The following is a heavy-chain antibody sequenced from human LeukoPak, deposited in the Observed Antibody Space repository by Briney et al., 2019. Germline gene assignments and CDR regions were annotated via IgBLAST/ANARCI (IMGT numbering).Heavy chain of an antibody. D-gene: IGHD5-24*01. CDR2: INTGGSTT. Sequence: GGSLRLSCAASGFTFSSYWMHWVRHAPGKGLVWVSRINTGGSTTDYADSVKGRFTISRDNAKNTLYLQMNSLRAEDTAVYYCSRDLRGRDDYWGQGILVIVSS. CDR1: GFTFSSYW. J-gene: IGHJ4*02. CDR3: SRDLRGRDDY. V-gene: IGHV3-74*01.